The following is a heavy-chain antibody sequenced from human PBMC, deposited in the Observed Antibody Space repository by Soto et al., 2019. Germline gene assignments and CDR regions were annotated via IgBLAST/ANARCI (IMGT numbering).Heavy chain of an antibody. D-gene: IGHD7-27*01. CDR1: GFNVKTYY. J-gene: IGHJ5*02. V-gene: IGHV3-53*01. CDR2: LYVDGTK. CDR3: GKGGRFLGSHRKSPLNNWFDP. Sequence: EVQLVESGGGLIQPGESLRLSCAASGFNVKTYYMTWVRQAPGKGLEWVSLLYVDGTKSYADSVKGRFTISRDNSNNTVYLQMTILTADDTAVYSCGKGGRFLGSHRKSPLNNWFDPWGQGTLVTVSS.